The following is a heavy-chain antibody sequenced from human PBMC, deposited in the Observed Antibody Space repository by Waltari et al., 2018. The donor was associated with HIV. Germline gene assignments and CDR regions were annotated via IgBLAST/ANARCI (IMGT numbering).Heavy chain of an antibody. Sequence: EVQLVASGGGLVKPGGSLRLSCAAPGFTFSKAWMSWVRQAPGKGREGVGGMKSKTDGGTTYYAAPVKGRVTISRDDSKNTLYLQMNSLKTEDTAVYYCTTDTARAYWGQGTLVTVSS. CDR1: GFTFSKAW. D-gene: IGHD5-18*01. J-gene: IGHJ4*02. CDR2: MKSKTDGGTT. V-gene: IGHV3-15*01. CDR3: TTDTARAY.